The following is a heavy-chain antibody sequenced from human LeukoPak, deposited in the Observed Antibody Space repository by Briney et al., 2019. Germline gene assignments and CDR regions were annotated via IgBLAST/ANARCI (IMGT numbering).Heavy chain of an antibody. D-gene: IGHD2-2*02. CDR3: AKEGAQLPYEGAFDI. J-gene: IGHJ3*02. Sequence: GGSLRLSCAASGFTFSSYAMHWVRQAPGKGLEYVSAISSNGGSTFYANSVKGRFTISRDNSKNTLYLQMGSLRAEDMAVYYCAKEGAQLPYEGAFDIWGQGTMVTVSS. CDR2: ISSNGGST. CDR1: GFTFSSYA. V-gene: IGHV3-64*01.